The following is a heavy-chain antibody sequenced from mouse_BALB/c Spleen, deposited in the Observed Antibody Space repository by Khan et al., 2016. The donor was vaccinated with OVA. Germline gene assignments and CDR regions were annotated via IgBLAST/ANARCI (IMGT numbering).Heavy chain of an antibody. V-gene: IGHV3-2*02. D-gene: IGHD1-1*01. CDR1: GYSITSDYA. J-gene: IGHJ2*01. CDR2: ITYSGST. CDR3: ARDYGSSYLVFDH. Sequence: EVQLQESGPGLVKPSQSLSLTCTVTGYSITSDYAWNWIRQFPGNKLEWMAYITYSGSTGYNPSLKSRISITRDTSKNQFFLQLNSVTTEDTATYYCARDYGSSYLVFDHWGQGTTLTVSS.